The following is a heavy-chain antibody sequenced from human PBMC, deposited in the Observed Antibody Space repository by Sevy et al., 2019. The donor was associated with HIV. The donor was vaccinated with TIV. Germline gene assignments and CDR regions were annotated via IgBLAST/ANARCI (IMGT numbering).Heavy chain of an antibody. CDR2: ISSSGSTI. Sequence: GGSLRLSCAASGFTFSDYYMSWIRQAPGKGLEWVSYISSSGSTIYYADSVKGRFTISRDNAKNSLYLQMNSLRAEDTAVYYCAIRIAAAGTQHHYYYYGMDVWGQGTTVTVSS. CDR1: GFTFSDYY. J-gene: IGHJ6*02. V-gene: IGHV3-11*01. D-gene: IGHD6-13*01. CDR3: AIRIAAAGTQHHYYYYGMDV.